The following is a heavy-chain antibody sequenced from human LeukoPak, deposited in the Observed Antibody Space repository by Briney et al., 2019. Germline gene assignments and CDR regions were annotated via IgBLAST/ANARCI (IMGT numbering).Heavy chain of an antibody. J-gene: IGHJ4*02. CDR3: ARSSSDGDYAPPFDY. V-gene: IGHV1-18*01. CDR1: GYTFTSYG. D-gene: IGHD4-17*01. CDR2: ISAYNGNT. Sequence: ASVKVSCKASGYTFTSYGISWVRQAPGQGLEWMGWISAYNGNTNYAQKLQGRVTMTTDTSTSTAYMELRSLRSDDTAVYYCARSSSDGDYAPPFDYWGQGTLVTVSS.